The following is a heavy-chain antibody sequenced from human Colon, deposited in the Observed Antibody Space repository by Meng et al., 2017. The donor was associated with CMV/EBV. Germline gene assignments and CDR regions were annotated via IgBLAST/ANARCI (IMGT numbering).Heavy chain of an antibody. J-gene: IGHJ4*02. CDR3: ATARSGCSSDSCFLEN. CDR2: MFHSGDT. Sequence: VSISSVTWWNWVRQSPGKGLAWIGEMFHSGDTNYNPSLRSRMSISLDRSKNQVSLILSSVTAADSAVYYCATARSGCSSDSCFLENWGRGTLVTVSS. CDR1: VSISSVTW. V-gene: IGHV4-4*02. D-gene: IGHD3-3*01.